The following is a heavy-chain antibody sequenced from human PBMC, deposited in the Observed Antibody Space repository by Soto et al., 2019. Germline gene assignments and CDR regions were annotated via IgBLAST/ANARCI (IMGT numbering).Heavy chain of an antibody. V-gene: IGHV5-10-1*01. CDR2: IDPSDSYI. D-gene: IGHD6-13*01. CDR3: ARLPLAAAYSDANT. Sequence: PGESLKISCKGSGYSFTSYWISWARQMPGKGLVWMGRIDPSDSYINYSPSFQGHVTISADKSISTAYLQWSSLKASDTAMYYCARLPLAAAYSDANTWGQGTLVTVSS. J-gene: IGHJ5*02. CDR1: GYSFTSYW.